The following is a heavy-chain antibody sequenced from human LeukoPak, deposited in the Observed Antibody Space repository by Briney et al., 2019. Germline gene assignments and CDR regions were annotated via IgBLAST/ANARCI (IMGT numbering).Heavy chain of an antibody. D-gene: IGHD7-27*01. CDR2: TYYRSKWYN. Sequence: SQTLSLTCAISGDSVSSNSPTWNWIRESPSTGLEWLGRTYYRSKWYNDYAVSVKSRITINPDTSKNQFSLQLNSVTPEDTAVYYCARAQNWGYWYFDLWGRGTLVTVSS. V-gene: IGHV6-1*01. CDR3: ARAQNWGYWYFDL. J-gene: IGHJ2*01. CDR1: GDSVSSNSPT.